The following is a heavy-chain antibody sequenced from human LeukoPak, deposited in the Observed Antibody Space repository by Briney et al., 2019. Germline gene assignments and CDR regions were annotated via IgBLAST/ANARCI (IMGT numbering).Heavy chain of an antibody. Sequence: ASVKVSCKASGYTFTSYYMHWVRQAPGQGLGWMGIINPSGGSTSYTQKFQGRVTITADESTSTAYMELSSLRSEDTAVYYCASAYYYDSSGYYYFDYWGQGTLVTVSS. D-gene: IGHD3-22*01. CDR2: INPSGGST. CDR1: GYTFTSYY. CDR3: ASAYYYDSSGYYYFDY. J-gene: IGHJ4*02. V-gene: IGHV1-46*01.